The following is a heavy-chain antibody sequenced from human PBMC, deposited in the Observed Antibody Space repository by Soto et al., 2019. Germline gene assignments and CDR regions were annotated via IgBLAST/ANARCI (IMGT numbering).Heavy chain of an antibody. Sequence: QITLKESGPTLVKPTQTLTLTCIFSGFSFSADGVGVGWIRQPPGKALDWLALIYWDDDTRYSPSLKSRRTIPQDTAKNQVVLTMTNMDPVDTAPYYCAHAYGETRWPNDAFDVWGQGTVVTVSS. D-gene: IGHD2-21*01. V-gene: IGHV2-5*02. J-gene: IGHJ3*01. CDR2: IYWDDDT. CDR3: AHAYGETRWPNDAFDV. CDR1: GFSFSADGVG.